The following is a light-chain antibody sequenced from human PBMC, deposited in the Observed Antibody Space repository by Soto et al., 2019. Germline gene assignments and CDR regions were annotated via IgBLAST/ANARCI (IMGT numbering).Light chain of an antibody. V-gene: IGKV3-20*01. J-gene: IGKJ4*01. CDR3: QQYANSAEHS. CDR1: QSVRSNN. CDR2: AAS. Sequence: EIVLTQSPGTLSLSPGERATLSCRASQSVRSNNLAWYQQKPGQAPRLLIYAASSRATGIPDRFSGSGAGTDFTLTISRLEPEDFAVYHCQQYANSAEHSFGGGTKVEFK.